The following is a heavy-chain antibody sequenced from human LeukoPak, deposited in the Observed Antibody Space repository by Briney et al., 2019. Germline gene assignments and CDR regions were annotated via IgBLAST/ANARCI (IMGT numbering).Heavy chain of an antibody. D-gene: IGHD2-2*01. J-gene: IGHJ4*02. CDR1: GFTFSSYD. CDR2: IRFDGTDK. Sequence: QAGGSLRLSCAASGFTFSSYDIHWVRQAPGKGLEWVSLIRFDGTDKYYADSVKGRFTISRDNSKNTLYLQINSLRAEDTAVYYCAKRGCSSNSCFPYYFDHWGQGTLVTVSS. CDR3: AKRGCSSNSCFPYYFDH. V-gene: IGHV3-30*02.